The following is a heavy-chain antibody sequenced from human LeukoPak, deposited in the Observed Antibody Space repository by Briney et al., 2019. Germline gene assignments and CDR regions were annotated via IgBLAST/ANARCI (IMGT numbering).Heavy chain of an antibody. Sequence: PSETLSLXCTVSGGSISSSSYYWGWIRQPPGKGLEWIGSIYYSGITYYNPSLKSRVTISVDTSKNQFSLKLSSVTAADTAVYYCARRGDSSGPYYFDYWGQGTLVTVSS. CDR3: ARRGDSSGPYYFDY. CDR1: GGSISSSSYY. D-gene: IGHD6-19*01. CDR2: IYYSGIT. V-gene: IGHV4-39*01. J-gene: IGHJ4*02.